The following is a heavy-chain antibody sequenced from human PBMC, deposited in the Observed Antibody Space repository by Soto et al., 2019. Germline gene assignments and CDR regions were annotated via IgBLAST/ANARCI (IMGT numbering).Heavy chain of an antibody. J-gene: IGHJ6*02. D-gene: IGHD3-3*01. CDR3: SGGSSWEWFTRSDYYYGMDV. V-gene: IGHV1-69*06. CDR2: IIPIIGTA. Sequence: QVQLVQSGAEVKKPGSSVKVSCKASGGTFSSYAISWVRQAPGQGLEWMGGIIPIIGTANYAQKFQGRVTITADKSHSTAHKEVMSLRSEGTDVYYLSGGSSWEWFTRSDYYYGMDVWGQGTTVTVSS. CDR1: GGTFSSYA.